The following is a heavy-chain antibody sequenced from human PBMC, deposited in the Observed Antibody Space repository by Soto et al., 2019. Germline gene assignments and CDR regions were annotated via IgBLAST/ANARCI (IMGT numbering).Heavy chain of an antibody. CDR3: ATVTTWKFYYYYMDV. D-gene: IGHD4-17*01. J-gene: IGHJ6*03. Sequence: GSLRLSCAASELTFTTYWMKWVRQAPGKGLEWVANIKQDGSERYYADLVKGRFTISRDNAKNSLFLQMSRLRAEDSAVYYCATVTTWKFYYYYMDVWGKGTTVTVSS. CDR1: ELTFTTYW. V-gene: IGHV3-7*01. CDR2: IKQDGSER.